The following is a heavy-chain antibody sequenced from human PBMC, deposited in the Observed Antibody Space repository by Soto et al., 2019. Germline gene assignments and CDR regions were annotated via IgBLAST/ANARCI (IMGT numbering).Heavy chain of an antibody. J-gene: IGHJ6*02. CDR3: ARGAKYCTNGVCYGSYYYYYYGMDV. D-gene: IGHD2-8*01. V-gene: IGHV1-18*04. CDR1: GYTFTSYG. Sequence: ASVKVSCKASGYTFTSYGISWVRQAPGQGLEWMGWISAYNGNTNYAQKLQGRVTMTTDTSTSTAYMELRSPRSDDTAVYYCARGAKYCTNGVCYGSYYYYYYGMDVWGQGTTVTVS. CDR2: ISAYNGNT.